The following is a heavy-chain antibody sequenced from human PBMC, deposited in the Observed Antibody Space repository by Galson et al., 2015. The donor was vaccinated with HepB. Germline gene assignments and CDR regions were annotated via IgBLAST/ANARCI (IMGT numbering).Heavy chain of an antibody. V-gene: IGHV1-69*13. D-gene: IGHD2-2*01. J-gene: IGHJ4*02. CDR1: GGTFSSYA. CDR2: IIPIFGTA. CDR3: ARDFSQSRVVPAAMGY. Sequence: SVKVSCKASGGTFSSYAISWVRQAPGQGLEWMGGIIPIFGTANYAQKFQGRVTITADESTSTAYMELSSLRSEDTAVYYCARDFSQSRVVPAAMGYWGQGTLVTVSS.